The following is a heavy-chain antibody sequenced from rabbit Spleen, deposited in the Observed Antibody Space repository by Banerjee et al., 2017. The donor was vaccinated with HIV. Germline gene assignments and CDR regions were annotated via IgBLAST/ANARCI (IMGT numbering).Heavy chain of an antibody. Sequence: QEQLEESGGGLVQPEGSLTLTCKASGFDLSSYYYMCWVRQAPGKGLEWITCIYAGSSGTTYYASWAKGRFTISKTSSTTVTLQMTSLTAADTATYFCARSYNGGTVYMLTRLDLWVPGTLVTVS. CDR3: ARSYNGGTVYMLTRLDL. CDR1: GFDLSSYYY. D-gene: IGHD7-1*01. CDR2: IYAGSSGTT. J-gene: IGHJ3*01. V-gene: IGHV1S45*01.